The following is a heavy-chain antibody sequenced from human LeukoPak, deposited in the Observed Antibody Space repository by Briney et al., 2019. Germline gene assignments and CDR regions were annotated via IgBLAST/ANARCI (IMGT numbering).Heavy chain of an antibody. CDR3: ATGRNLDDYVWGSYRSYYFDY. V-gene: IGHV1-24*01. Sequence: ASVKVSCKVSGYTLTELSMHWVRPAPGKGLEWMGGFDPEDGETIYAQKFQGRVTMTEDTSTDTAYMELSSLRSEDTAVYYCATGRNLDDYVWGSYRSYYFDYWGQGTLVTVSS. J-gene: IGHJ4*02. CDR1: GYTLTELS. D-gene: IGHD3-16*02. CDR2: FDPEDGET.